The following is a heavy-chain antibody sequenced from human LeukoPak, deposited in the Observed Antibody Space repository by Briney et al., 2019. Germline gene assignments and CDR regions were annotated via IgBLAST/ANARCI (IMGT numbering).Heavy chain of an antibody. CDR1: GYTFTGYY. D-gene: IGHD1-1*01. CDR2: INPNSGGT. CDR3: ARPMTGTGLTYYYYGMDI. J-gene: IGHJ6*02. V-gene: IGHV1-2*02. Sequence: ASVKVSCKASGYTFTGYYLRWVRQAPGQGLEWLGWINPNSGGTHYAQKFQGRVTVTRDTSISTAYMELNSLRSEDTALYYCARPMTGTGLTYYYYGMDIWGQGTTVTVAS.